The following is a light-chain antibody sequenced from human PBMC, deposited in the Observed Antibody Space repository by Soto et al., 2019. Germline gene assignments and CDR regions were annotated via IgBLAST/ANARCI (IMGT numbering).Light chain of an antibody. CDR3: QQYNDYWT. CDR2: AAS. CDR1: QGISSY. V-gene: IGKV1-9*01. J-gene: IGKJ1*01. Sequence: DIQMTQSPSSLSASLGDRVTITCRASQGISSYLAWYQQKPGKAPKLLIYAASTLQSGVPSRFSGSGSGTDFTLTISSLQPDDFATYYCQQYNDYWTFGQGTKVDIK.